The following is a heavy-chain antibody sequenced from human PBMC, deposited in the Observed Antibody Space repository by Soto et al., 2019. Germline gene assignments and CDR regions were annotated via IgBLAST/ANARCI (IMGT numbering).Heavy chain of an antibody. V-gene: IGHV3-11*06. CDR3: SREKYYYDSNDGRGV. D-gene: IGHD3-22*01. Sequence: PGESLRLSWSASGFTFSDYCMSWIRQAPGKGLEWVSYISSSSSYTNYADSVKGRFTISRDNAKNSLYLQMNSLRAEDTAVYYCSREKYYYDSNDGRGVGGRGNTVTVTS. CDR1: GFTFSDYC. CDR2: ISSSSSYT. J-gene: IGHJ6*02.